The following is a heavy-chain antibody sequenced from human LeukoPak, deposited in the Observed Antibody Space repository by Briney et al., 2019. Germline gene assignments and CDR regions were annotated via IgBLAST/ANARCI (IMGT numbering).Heavy chain of an antibody. CDR2: INSDGSST. J-gene: IGHJ5*02. CDR3: VRGVGGDSRFDP. D-gene: IGHD1-26*01. Sequence: GGSLRLSCAASGFTFSSYWMHWVRQALGKGLVWVSRINSDGSSTRHADSVKGRFTISRDNAKNTLYLQMNSLRAEDTAVYYCVRGVGGDSRFDPWGRGTLVTVSS. V-gene: IGHV3-74*01. CDR1: GFTFSSYW.